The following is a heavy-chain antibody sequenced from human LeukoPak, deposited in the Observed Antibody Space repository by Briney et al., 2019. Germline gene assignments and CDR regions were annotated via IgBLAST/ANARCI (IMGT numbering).Heavy chain of an antibody. V-gene: IGHV1-46*01. J-gene: IGHJ5*02. CDR3: AREREYSSSWKNWFDP. Sequence: ASVKVSCKASGYTFTSYYMHWVRQAPGQGLEWMGIINPSGGSTSYAQKFQGRVTMTRDTSTSTVYMELNSLRSEDTAVYYCAREREYSSSWKNWFDPWGQGTLVTVSS. D-gene: IGHD6-13*01. CDR2: INPSGGST. CDR1: GYTFTSYY.